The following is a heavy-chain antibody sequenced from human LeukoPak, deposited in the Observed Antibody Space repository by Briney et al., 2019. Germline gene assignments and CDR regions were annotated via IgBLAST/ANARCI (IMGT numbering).Heavy chain of an antibody. D-gene: IGHD3-10*01. CDR2: MYYSGST. J-gene: IGHJ4*02. CDR3: AREMRSPRGGFDY. CDR1: SGSISSTSYY. Sequence: SETLSLTCTVSSGSISSTSYYWGSIRQPPGMGLEWIGSMYYSGSTYYNPSLKSRVTISVDTSKSQFSLKLSSVTAADTAVYYCAREMRSPRGGFDYWDQGTLVTVSS. V-gene: IGHV4-39*07.